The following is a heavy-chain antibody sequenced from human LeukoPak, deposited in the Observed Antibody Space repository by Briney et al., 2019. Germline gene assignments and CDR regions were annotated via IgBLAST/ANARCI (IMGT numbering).Heavy chain of an antibody. V-gene: IGHV1-18*01. D-gene: IGHD1-26*01. Sequence: ASVKVSCKASGYTFTSYGISWVRQAPGQGLEWMGWISAYNGNTNYAQKLQGRVTMTTDTSTSTAYMELRSLRSDDTAVYYCARDRSGPDSGSYLSWFDPWGQRTLVTVSS. J-gene: IGHJ5*02. CDR3: ARDRSGPDSGSYLSWFDP. CDR2: ISAYNGNT. CDR1: GYTFTSYG.